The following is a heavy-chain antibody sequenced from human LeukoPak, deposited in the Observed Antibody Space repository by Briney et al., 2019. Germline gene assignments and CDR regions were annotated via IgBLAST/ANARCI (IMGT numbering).Heavy chain of an antibody. D-gene: IGHD3-22*01. J-gene: IGHJ4*02. V-gene: IGHV3-74*01. Sequence: PGGSLRLSCAASGFAFNTYWMQWVRQAPGKGLLWVSHINGDGSSTTYADSVKGRFTISRDNAENTLYLQMNSLRAEDTAVYYCARDRGYTFDYWGQGTLVTVSS. CDR1: GFAFNTYW. CDR2: INGDGSST. CDR3: ARDRGYTFDY.